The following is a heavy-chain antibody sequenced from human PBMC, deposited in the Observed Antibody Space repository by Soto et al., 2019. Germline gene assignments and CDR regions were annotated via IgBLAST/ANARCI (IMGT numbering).Heavy chain of an antibody. CDR2: INHSGST. CDR3: ARARGLMVYATNYGMDV. J-gene: IGHJ6*02. CDR1: GGSFSGYY. V-gene: IGHV4-34*01. D-gene: IGHD2-8*01. Sequence: SETLSLTCAVYGGSFSGYYWSWIRQPPGKGLEWIGEINHSGSTNYNPSLKSRVTISVDTSKNQFSLKLSSVTAADTAVYYCARARGLMVYATNYGMDVWGQGTTVTVSS.